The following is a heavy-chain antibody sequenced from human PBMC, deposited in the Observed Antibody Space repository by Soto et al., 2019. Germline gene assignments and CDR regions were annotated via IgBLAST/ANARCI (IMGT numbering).Heavy chain of an antibody. Sequence: QLQLQESGPGLVKPSETLSLTCTVSGGSISSSSYYWGWIRQPPGKGLEWIGSIYYSGSTYYNPSLKSRVTTSVAASKIQCSRALISVAAADTAVYYCASVLVAAFDIWGQGTMDTVSS. D-gene: IGHD6-6*01. V-gene: IGHV4-39*01. J-gene: IGHJ3*02. CDR1: GGSISSSSYY. CDR2: IYYSGST. CDR3: ASVLVAAFDI.